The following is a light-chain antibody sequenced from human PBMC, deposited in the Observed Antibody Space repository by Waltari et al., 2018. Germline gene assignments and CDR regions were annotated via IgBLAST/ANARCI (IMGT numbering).Light chain of an antibody. Sequence: EIVMTQSPATLSVSPGERATLSCRASQSVSIKLAWYQQKPGQAPRLLMYEASTRATGIPTKFSGRGSGTGFTLTISRLESEGFAIYFCQQYNNWPPGTFGQGTRLEIK. J-gene: IGKJ5*01. CDR3: QQYNNWPPGT. V-gene: IGKV3-15*01. CDR2: EAS. CDR1: QSVSIK.